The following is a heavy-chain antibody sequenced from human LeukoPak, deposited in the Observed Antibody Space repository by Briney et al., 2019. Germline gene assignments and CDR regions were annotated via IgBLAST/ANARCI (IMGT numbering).Heavy chain of an antibody. CDR1: GGSISGYY. CDR2: IYYTGST. V-gene: IGHV4-59*01. Sequence: PSETLSLTCTVSGGSISGYYWSWIRQPPGKGLEWIGYIYYTGSTNYNPSLKSRVTISVVTSKNQFSLKLSSVTAADTAVYYCARNVGRWFDPWGQGTLVTVSS. J-gene: IGHJ5*02. CDR3: ARNVGRWFDP. D-gene: IGHD1-26*01.